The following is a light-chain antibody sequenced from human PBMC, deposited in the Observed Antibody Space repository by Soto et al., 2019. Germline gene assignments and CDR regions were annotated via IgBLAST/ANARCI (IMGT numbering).Light chain of an antibody. CDR3: QQYGSSPGT. CDR2: GAS. V-gene: IGKV3-20*01. Sequence: EIVLTQSPGTLSLSPGERATLSCRASQSVSRSYLPWYQQKPGQAPRLVIYGASSRATGIPDKFSGSGSGRAFTRTISSLELEDFAVYYWQQYGSSPGTFGQGTKVDIK. J-gene: IGKJ1*01. CDR1: QSVSRSY.